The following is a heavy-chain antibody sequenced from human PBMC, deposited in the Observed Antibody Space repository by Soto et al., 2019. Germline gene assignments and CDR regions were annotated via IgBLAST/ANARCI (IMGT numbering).Heavy chain of an antibody. V-gene: IGHV4-31*03. CDR3: AREVNPTTVTTFYWFDP. D-gene: IGHD4-4*01. CDR1: GGSISSGGYY. CDR2: IYYSGST. Sequence: PSETLSLTCTVSGGSISSGGYYWSWIRQHPGKGLEWIGYIYYSGSTNYNQSLKSRVTISVDTSKNQFSLKLSSVTAADTVVYYCAREVNPTTVTTFYWFDPWGQGTLVTVSS. J-gene: IGHJ5*02.